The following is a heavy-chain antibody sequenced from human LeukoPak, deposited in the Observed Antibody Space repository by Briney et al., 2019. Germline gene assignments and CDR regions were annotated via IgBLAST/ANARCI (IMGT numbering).Heavy chain of an antibody. Sequence: PSETLSLTCTVSGGSVSSVSYYWSWIRQPPGKGLEWIGYIYYSGSTNYNSSLKSRVTISVDTSKNQFSLKLSSVTAADTAVYYCARDLPVIDAFDIWGQGTMVTVSS. CDR2: IYYSGST. D-gene: IGHD2-21*01. CDR3: ARDLPVIDAFDI. CDR1: GGSVSSVSYY. V-gene: IGHV4-61*01. J-gene: IGHJ3*02.